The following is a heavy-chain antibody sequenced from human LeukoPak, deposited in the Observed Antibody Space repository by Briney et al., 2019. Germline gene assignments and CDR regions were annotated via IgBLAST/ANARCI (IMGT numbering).Heavy chain of an antibody. V-gene: IGHV4-59*12. CDR2: IYYSGST. J-gene: IGHJ4*02. Sequence: PSETLSLTCTVSGGSISTYYWSWIRQPPGKGLEWIGYIYYSGSTYYNPSLKSRVTISVDTSKNQFSLKLSSVTAADTAVYYCARDTSDYFDYWGQGTLVTVSS. CDR3: ARDTSDYFDY. CDR1: GGSISTYY.